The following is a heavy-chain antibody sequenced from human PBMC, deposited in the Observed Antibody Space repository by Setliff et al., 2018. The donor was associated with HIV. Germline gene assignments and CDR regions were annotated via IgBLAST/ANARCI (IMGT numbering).Heavy chain of an antibody. CDR3: AQYASGTYMLYFDF. D-gene: IGHD3-10*01. Sequence: GGSLRLSCAASGFTFSNYAMSWVRQAPGQGLEWVSCIRGSGDTTYYADSVRGRFTISRDNSKNTLYLQMNSLRAEDAAIYYCAQYASGTYMLYFDFWGQGTLVTV. J-gene: IGHJ4*02. CDR1: GFTFSNYA. CDR2: IRGSGDTT. V-gene: IGHV3-23*01.